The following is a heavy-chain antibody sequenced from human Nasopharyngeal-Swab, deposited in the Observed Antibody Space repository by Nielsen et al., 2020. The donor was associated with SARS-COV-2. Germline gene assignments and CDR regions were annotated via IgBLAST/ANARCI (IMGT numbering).Heavy chain of an antibody. J-gene: IGHJ3*02. Sequence: GESLKISCEGSGYSFSNYWISWVRQVPGKGLEWMGKVDPSDSYTDYSPSLRGHVTISVDRSISTAYLQWSSLKASDTAMYYCARQYQNYFGSGDYHGAFDIWGQGTTVIVSS. CDR3: ARQYQNYFGSGDYHGAFDI. V-gene: IGHV5-10-1*01. CDR2: VDPSDSYT. D-gene: IGHD3-10*01. CDR1: GYSFSNYW.